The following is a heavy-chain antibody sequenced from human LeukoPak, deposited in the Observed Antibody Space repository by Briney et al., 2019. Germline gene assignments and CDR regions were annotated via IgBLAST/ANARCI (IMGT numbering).Heavy chain of an antibody. J-gene: IGHJ4*02. V-gene: IGHV3-23*01. CDR2: ISSGGGT. CDR3: AKDRSSGWDRYFDY. CDR1: GFTLRNYA. Sequence: GGSLRLSCAASGFTLRNYAMSWVRQAPGKGLEWVSAISSGGGTYHADSVKGRFTISRDNSKNTLYLQMNSLRAEDTAMYYCAKDRSSGWDRYFDYWGQGTLATVSS. D-gene: IGHD6-19*01.